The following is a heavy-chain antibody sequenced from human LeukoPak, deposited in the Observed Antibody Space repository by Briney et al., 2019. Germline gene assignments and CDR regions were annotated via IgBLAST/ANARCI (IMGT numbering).Heavy chain of an antibody. CDR2: IYYSGST. CDR1: GGSISSYY. V-gene: IGHV4-59*08. Sequence: PSETLSLTCTVSGGSISSYYWSWIRQPPGKGLEWIGYIYYSGSTNYNPSLKSRVTISVDTSKNQFSLKLSSVTAADTAVYYCARQLRTYYGSGSRFDIWGQGTMVTVSS. D-gene: IGHD3-10*01. CDR3: ARQLRTYYGSGSRFDI. J-gene: IGHJ3*02.